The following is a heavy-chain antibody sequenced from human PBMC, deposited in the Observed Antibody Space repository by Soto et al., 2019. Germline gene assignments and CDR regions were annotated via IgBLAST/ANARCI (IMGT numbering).Heavy chain of an antibody. CDR2: IYHSGST. CDR3: ASLVGIVGATTFDY. V-gene: IGHV4-4*02. CDR1: GGSISSSNW. J-gene: IGHJ4*02. D-gene: IGHD1-26*01. Sequence: SETLSLTCAVSGGSISSSNWWSWVRQPPGKGLEWIGEIYHSGSTNYNPSLKSRVTISVDKSKNQFSLKLSSVTAADTAVYYCASLVGIVGATTFDYWGQGTLVTVSS.